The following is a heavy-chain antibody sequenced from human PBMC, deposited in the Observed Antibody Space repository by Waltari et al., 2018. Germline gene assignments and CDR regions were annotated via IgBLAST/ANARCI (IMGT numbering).Heavy chain of an antibody. CDR1: GFTFSSYS. CDR2: ISSSSSYI. Sequence: EVQLVEFGGGLVKPGGSLRLTCAASGFTFSSYSMNWVRQAPGKGLEWVSSISSSSSYIYYADSVKGRFTISRDNAKNSLYLQMNSLRAEDTAVYYCATLAVAGQDYWGQGTLVTVSS. D-gene: IGHD6-19*01. J-gene: IGHJ4*02. CDR3: ATLAVAGQDY. V-gene: IGHV3-21*01.